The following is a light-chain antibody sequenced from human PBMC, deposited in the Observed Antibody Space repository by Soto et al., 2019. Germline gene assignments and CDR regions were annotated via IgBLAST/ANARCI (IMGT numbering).Light chain of an antibody. CDR2: GAS. J-gene: IGKJ1*01. V-gene: IGKV3-20*01. CDR1: QSVSSN. CDR3: QQYGSSPPT. Sequence: VLTQPPATLSLSPGERDTLPCRASQSVSSNLAWYQQKPGQAPRLLIYGASTRATGIPARFSGSGSGTDFTLTINRLEPEDFALYYCQQYGSSPPTFGQGTKVDI.